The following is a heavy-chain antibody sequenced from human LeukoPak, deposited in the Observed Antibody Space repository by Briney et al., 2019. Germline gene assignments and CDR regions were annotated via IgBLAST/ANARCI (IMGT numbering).Heavy chain of an antibody. J-gene: IGHJ4*02. V-gene: IGHV1-2*02. CDR2: INPNSGST. CDR3: ARGEAAATLCFDY. Sequence: ASVKVSCKASGYTFTDYYTHWVRQAPGQGLEWMGWINPNSGSTNYAQKFQGRVTMTRNTSISTAYMELSRLRSDDTAVYYCARGEAAATLCFDYWGQGTLVTVSS. CDR1: GYTFTDYY. D-gene: IGHD2-15*01.